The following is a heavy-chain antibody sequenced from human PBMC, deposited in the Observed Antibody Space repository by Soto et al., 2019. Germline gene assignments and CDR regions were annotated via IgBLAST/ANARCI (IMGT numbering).Heavy chain of an antibody. CDR2: IYYSGST. D-gene: IGHD4-17*01. Sequence: QVQLQESGPGLVKPSQTLSLTCTVSGGSISSGGYYWSWLRQHPGKGLEWIGYIYYSGSTYYHPSLKSRVTISVGTSKNQWSLKLSSVTAAETGVYYWARGSRCMTSGDYGGQGTLVTVSS. V-gene: IGHV4-31*03. J-gene: IGHJ4*02. CDR3: ARGSRCMTSGDY. CDR1: GGSISSGGYY.